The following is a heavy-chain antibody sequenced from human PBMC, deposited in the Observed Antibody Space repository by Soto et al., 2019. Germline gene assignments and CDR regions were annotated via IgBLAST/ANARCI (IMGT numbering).Heavy chain of an antibody. J-gene: IGHJ5*01. CDR3: ARVSAAGTRWFDS. CDR1: GASISSGGFY. CDR2: IDYRGRT. D-gene: IGHD6-13*01. V-gene: IGHV4-31*03. Sequence: QVQLQESGPGLVQPSQTLPLTCTVSGASISSGGFYWSWIRQFPGKGLEWIGYIDYRGRTFYNPSLKSRATISRDTSKSQFSLNVNSVTAADTAVFYCARVSAAGTRWFDSWGQGTLVTVSS.